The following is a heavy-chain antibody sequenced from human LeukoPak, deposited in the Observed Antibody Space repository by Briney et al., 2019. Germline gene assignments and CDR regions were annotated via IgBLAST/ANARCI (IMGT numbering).Heavy chain of an antibody. V-gene: IGHV3-23*01. D-gene: IGHD6-19*01. J-gene: IGHJ3*02. CDR3: AKIPYEYNSGWYAAFDI. CDR1: GFTFSSYA. CDR2: ISGSGGST. Sequence: GGSLRLSCAASGFTFSSYAMSWVRQAPGKGLEWVSAISGSGGSTYYADSVQGRFTISRDDSKNTLFLQMNGLRDEDTAIYYCAKIPYEYNSGWYAAFDIWGQGTMVTVSS.